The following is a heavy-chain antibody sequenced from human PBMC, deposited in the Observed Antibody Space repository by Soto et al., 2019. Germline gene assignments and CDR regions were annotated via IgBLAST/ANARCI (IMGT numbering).Heavy chain of an antibody. CDR2: VISNGIDT. V-gene: IGHV3-23*01. CDR1: GFTFSSYA. CDR3: AKNPGYYYDSTGYHFDY. Sequence: PGGSLRLSCAASGFTFSSYAMNWVRQAPGKGLEWVSSVISNGIDTYHADSVKGRFTISRDNSKNTLYLQMVSLRAEDTAVYYYAKNPGYYYDSTGYHFDYWGQGTLVTVSS. J-gene: IGHJ4*02. D-gene: IGHD3-22*01.